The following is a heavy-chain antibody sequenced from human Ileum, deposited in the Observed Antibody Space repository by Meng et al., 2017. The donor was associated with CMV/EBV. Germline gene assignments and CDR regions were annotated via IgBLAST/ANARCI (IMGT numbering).Heavy chain of an antibody. CDR1: GFTVTNNY. Sequence: GELLDSGGQFSQPGGSLRLSCAASGFTVTNNYMGYVRQAPGKGLEWVSVISLVGTTYDADSVKGRFTLSRDNSKNTLFLQMDSLRVEDTAVYYCARQGQSYISPIDYWGQGTLVTVSS. D-gene: IGHD3-10*01. CDR3: ARQGQSYISPIDY. J-gene: IGHJ4*02. V-gene: IGHV3-53*01. CDR2: ISLVGTT.